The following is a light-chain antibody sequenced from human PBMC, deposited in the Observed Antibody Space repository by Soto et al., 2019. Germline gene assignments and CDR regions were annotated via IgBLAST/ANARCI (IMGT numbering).Light chain of an antibody. CDR3: LQYSSHSWT. Sequence: DIQMTQSPSSLSASVGDRVTITCRASQGIGNDLNWYQQKPGKAPELLIFDASSLKSGVPSRFSGSGSGTEFTLTISRLQPDDVATYYCLQYSSHSWTFGQGTKVDIK. CDR1: QGIGND. CDR2: DAS. V-gene: IGKV1-17*01. J-gene: IGKJ1*01.